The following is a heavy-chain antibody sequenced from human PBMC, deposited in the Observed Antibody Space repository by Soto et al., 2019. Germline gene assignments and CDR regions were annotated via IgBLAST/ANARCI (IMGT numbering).Heavy chain of an antibody. CDR1: GYAFTTYG. CDR3: ARGRYGDY. D-gene: IGHD1-1*01. V-gene: IGHV1-18*01. J-gene: IGHJ4*02. CDR2: ISAHNGNT. Sequence: QVHLVQSGAEVKKPGASVKVSCKGSGYAFTTYGITWVRQAPGQGLEWMGWISAHNGNTNYAQKLQGRVTVTRDTFTSTAYMELRSLRSAHTAEYYCARGRYGDYWGQGALVTVSS.